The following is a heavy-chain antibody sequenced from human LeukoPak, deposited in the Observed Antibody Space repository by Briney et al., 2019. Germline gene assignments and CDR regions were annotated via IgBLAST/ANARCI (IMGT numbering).Heavy chain of an antibody. Sequence: PGGSLRLSCAASGFIFSDSAVHWVRQASGKGPEWVGRIRTETNSYATAYSASVKGRFTISRDDSRKMAFLQMNSLRAEDTAVYYCAGGWVTDAFDIWGQGTMVTVSS. CDR1: GFIFSDSA. D-gene: IGHD5-18*01. J-gene: IGHJ3*02. CDR3: AGGWVTDAFDI. V-gene: IGHV3-73*01. CDR2: IRTETNSYAT.